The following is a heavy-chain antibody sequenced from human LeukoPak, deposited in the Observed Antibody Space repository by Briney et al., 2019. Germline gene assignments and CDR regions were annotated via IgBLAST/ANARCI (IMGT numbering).Heavy chain of an antibody. CDR2: VYYSGST. V-gene: IGHV4-59*01. J-gene: IGHJ4*02. CDR3: SGSDGYNSFDF. D-gene: IGHD5-24*01. Sequence: SETLSLTCSLSSGSLTTYYWSWIRQPPGNGLEWVGYVYYSGSTTYNPSLQSRVTMSADTSKNQFSLKLSSVTAADTAVYYCSGSDGYNSFDFWGQGTLVTVSS. CDR1: SGSLTTYY.